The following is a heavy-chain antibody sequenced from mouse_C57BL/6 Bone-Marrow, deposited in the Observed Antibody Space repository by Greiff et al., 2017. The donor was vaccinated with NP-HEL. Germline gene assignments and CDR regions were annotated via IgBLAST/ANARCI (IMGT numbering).Heavy chain of an antibody. CDR1: GYTFTSYG. CDR3: ARENQTLYGSRPFAY. J-gene: IGHJ3*01. Sequence: VQLQQSGAELARPGASVKLSCKASGYTFTSYGISWVKQRPGQGLEWIGEIYPRSGNTYYNEKFKGKATLTADKSSSTAYMELRSLTSEDSAVYFCARENQTLYGSRPFAYWGQGTLVTVSA. V-gene: IGHV1-81*01. D-gene: IGHD1-1*01. CDR2: IYPRSGNT.